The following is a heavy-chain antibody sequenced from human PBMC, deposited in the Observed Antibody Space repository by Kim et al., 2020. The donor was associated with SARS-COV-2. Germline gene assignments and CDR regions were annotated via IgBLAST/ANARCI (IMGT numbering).Heavy chain of an antibody. D-gene: IGHD1-20*01. V-gene: IGHV4-39*07. Sequence: TYYNPSLKSRVTISVDTSKNQFSLKLSSVTAADTAIYYCARDNNWNNFDYWGQGTLVTVSS. J-gene: IGHJ4*02. CDR2: T. CDR3: ARDNNWNNFDY.